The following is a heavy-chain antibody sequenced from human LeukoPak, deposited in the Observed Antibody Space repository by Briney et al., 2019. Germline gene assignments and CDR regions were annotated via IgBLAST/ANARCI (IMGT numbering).Heavy chain of an antibody. D-gene: IGHD3-22*01. CDR2: ISYNGSNK. CDR3: ARDFYYDSSGYLDY. J-gene: IGHJ4*02. V-gene: IGHV3-30-3*01. Sequence: GGSLRLSCAASGFTFSSYAMHWVRQAPGKGLEWVAVISYNGSNKYYADSVKGRFTISRDNPKNTLYLQMNSLRAEDTAVYYCARDFYYDSSGYLDYWGQGTLVTVSS. CDR1: GFTFSSYA.